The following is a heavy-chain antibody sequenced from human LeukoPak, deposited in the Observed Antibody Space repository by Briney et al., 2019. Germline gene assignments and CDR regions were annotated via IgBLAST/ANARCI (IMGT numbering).Heavy chain of an antibody. Sequence: SQTLSLTCSVSGGSITSGGYYWTWLRQHPGKGLDGIVYIYYSGSTFHNPSLKSRVSMSVETSKKQFSLSLSSVTAADTPVYFCARGAEDVLTGDDDFQFDNWGQGSLVTVSS. CDR3: ARGAEDVLTGDDDFQFDN. V-gene: IGHV4-31*03. J-gene: IGHJ4*02. CDR1: GGSITSGGYY. D-gene: IGHD3-9*01. CDR2: IYYSGST.